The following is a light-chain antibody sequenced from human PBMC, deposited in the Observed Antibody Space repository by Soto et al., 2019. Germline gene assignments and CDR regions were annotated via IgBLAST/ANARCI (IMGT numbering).Light chain of an antibody. CDR1: SSNIGAGYD. CDR2: GNS. J-gene: IGLJ2*01. CDR3: QSYDSSLSGSVV. Sequence: QSVLTQPPSVSGAPGQRVTISCTGSSSNIGAGYDVHWYQQLPGTAPKLLIYGNSNRPSGVPDRFSGSKSGTSASLAITGVQAEDDADYYGQSYDSSLSGSVVFGGGTKVTVL. V-gene: IGLV1-40*01.